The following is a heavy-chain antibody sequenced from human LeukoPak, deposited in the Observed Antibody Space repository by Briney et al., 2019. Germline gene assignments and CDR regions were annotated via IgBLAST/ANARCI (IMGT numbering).Heavy chain of an antibody. D-gene: IGHD2-8*02. J-gene: IGHJ4*02. CDR1: GFILSSYW. Sequence: GSLRLSCAASGFILSSYWMHWVRQVPGKGPVWVSVIYIDGSSTTYADSVKGRFTISRDNARNTLYLQMNSLRAEDTAIYYCARGLLGIDYWGQGTLVTVSS. V-gene: IGHV3-74*01. CDR2: IYIDGSST. CDR3: ARGLLGIDY.